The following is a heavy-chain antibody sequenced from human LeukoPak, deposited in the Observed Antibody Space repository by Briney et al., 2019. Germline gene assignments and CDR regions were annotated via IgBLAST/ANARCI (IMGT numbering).Heavy chain of an antibody. J-gene: IGHJ6*04. CDR1: GFTFSSYE. Sequence: GGSLRLSCAASGFTFSSYEMNWVRQAPGKGLEWVSYISSSGSTIYYADSVKGRFTISRDNAKNSLYLQMNSLRAVDTAVYYCATLGYCSGGSCYYYGMDVWGKGTTVTVSS. D-gene: IGHD2-15*01. CDR3: ATLGYCSGGSCYYYGMDV. V-gene: IGHV3-48*03. CDR2: ISSSGSTI.